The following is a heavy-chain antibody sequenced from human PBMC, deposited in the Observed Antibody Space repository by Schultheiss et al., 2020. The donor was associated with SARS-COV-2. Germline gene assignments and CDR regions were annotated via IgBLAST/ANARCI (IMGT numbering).Heavy chain of an antibody. Sequence: GGSLRLSCAASGFTFSSYAMSWVRQAPGKGLEWVSAISGSGGSTYYADSVKGRFTISRDNSKNTLYLQMNSLRAEDTAVYYCTRRVQDDCTGGVCYGTDAFDIWGQGTMVTVSS. J-gene: IGHJ3*02. V-gene: IGHV3-23*01. D-gene: IGHD2-8*02. CDR3: TRRVQDDCTGGVCYGTDAFDI. CDR1: GFTFSSYA. CDR2: ISGSGGST.